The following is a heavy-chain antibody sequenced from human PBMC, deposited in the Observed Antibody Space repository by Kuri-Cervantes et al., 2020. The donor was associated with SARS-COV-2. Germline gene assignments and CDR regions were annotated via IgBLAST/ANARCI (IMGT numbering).Heavy chain of an antibody. CDR1: GGSFSGYY. V-gene: IGHV4-34*01. J-gene: IGHJ5*02. D-gene: IGHD1-1*01. Sequence: SQTLSLTCADYGGSFSGYYWRLIRQPPGKGLEWMGEIKHSGITNYNPSLKSRVTISVDTSKNQFVLKLSSVTAADTPVYYCARGEAGRWWFDPWGQGTLVTVSS. CDR3: ARGEAGRWWFDP. CDR2: IKHSGIT.